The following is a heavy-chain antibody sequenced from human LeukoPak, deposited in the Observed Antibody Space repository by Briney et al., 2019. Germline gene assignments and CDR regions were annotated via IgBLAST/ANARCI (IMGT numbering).Heavy chain of an antibody. Sequence: GSLRLSCAASGFTFSSYGMHWVRQAPGKGPEWVAVISYDGSNKYYADSVKGRFTISGDNSKNTLYLQMDSLRAEDTAVYYCAKGTSKPDYWGQGTLVTVSS. CDR1: GFTFSSYG. CDR2: ISYDGSNK. V-gene: IGHV3-30*18. J-gene: IGHJ4*02. CDR3: AKGTSKPDY. D-gene: IGHD1/OR15-1a*01.